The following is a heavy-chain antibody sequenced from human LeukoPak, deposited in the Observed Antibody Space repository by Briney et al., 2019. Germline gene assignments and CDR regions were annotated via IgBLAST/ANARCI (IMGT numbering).Heavy chain of an antibody. Sequence: SETLSLTCTVSGGSISSGSCYWSWIRQPAGKGLEWIGRIYTSGRTNYNPSLKSRVTISLDTSKNQFSLKLSSVTAADTAVYYCARGLRGYTYGYVPWELYHYVDVWGKGTTVTISS. CDR3: ARGLRGYTYGYVPWELYHYVDV. J-gene: IGHJ6*03. D-gene: IGHD5-18*01. V-gene: IGHV4-61*02. CDR2: IYTSGRT. CDR1: GGSISSGSCY.